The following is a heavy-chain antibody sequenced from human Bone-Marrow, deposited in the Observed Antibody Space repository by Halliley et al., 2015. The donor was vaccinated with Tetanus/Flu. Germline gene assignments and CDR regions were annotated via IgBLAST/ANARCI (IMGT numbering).Heavy chain of an antibody. D-gene: IGHD6-19*01. CDR2: TYDSWST. V-gene: IGHV4-59*01. CDR3: AGPRTGWPYWFFDL. Sequence: EWIGYTYDSWSTNYNPPLKSRVTISVDTSKNQFYLKLSSVTAADTAVYYWAGPRTGWPYWFFDLWGRGTLVAVPS. J-gene: IGHJ2*01.